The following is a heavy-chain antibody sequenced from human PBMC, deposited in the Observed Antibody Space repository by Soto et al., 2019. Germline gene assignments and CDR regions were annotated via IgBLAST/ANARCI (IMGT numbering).Heavy chain of an antibody. CDR3: ARVRGFDYDYYYYGMDV. Sequence: GGPLRPSCPASGFPFSSHSMNWVRQAPGKGLEWVSYISSSSTIYYADSVKGRFTISRDNAKNSLYLQMNSLRDEDTAVYYCARVRGFDYDYYYYGMDVWGQGTTVTVSS. CDR1: GFPFSSHS. V-gene: IGHV3-48*02. D-gene: IGHD4-17*01. J-gene: IGHJ6*02. CDR2: ISSSSTI.